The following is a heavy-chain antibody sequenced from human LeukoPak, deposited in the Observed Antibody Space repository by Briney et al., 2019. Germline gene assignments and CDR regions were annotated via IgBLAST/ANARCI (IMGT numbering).Heavy chain of an antibody. Sequence: SETLSLTCAVYGGSFISYYWIWIPQPPGKGLEWIGYFYYSGSTNYNPSLKCRVTIPVDTSKNQFSLKLSSVTAADTAVYYCARVGIVVVPAATPHFDYWRQGTLDTVSS. CDR2: FYYSGST. CDR1: GGSFISYY. CDR3: ARVGIVVVPAATPHFDY. D-gene: IGHD2-2*01. V-gene: IGHV4-59*01. J-gene: IGHJ4*02.